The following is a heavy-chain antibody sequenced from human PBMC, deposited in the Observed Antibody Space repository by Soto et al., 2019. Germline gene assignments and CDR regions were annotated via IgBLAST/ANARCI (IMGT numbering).Heavy chain of an antibody. Sequence: ASVRVSCKASGYTFTSYAMHWVRQAPGQRLEWMGWINAGNGNTKYSQKFQGRVTITRDTSASTAYMELSSLRSEDTAVYYCARGGSLYWYFDLWGRGTLVTVSS. V-gene: IGHV1-3*01. CDR3: ARGGSLYWYFDL. CDR1: GYTFTSYA. J-gene: IGHJ2*01. D-gene: IGHD1-26*01. CDR2: INAGNGNT.